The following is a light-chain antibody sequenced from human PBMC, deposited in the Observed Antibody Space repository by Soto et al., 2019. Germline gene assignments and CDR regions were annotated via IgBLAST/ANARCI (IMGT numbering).Light chain of an antibody. CDR1: QSVSSSY. CDR3: HQYGISPPRT. J-gene: IGKJ1*01. Sequence: EIVLTQSPCTLSLSPGERATLSCRASQSVSSSYLAWYQQKPGQAPRLLIYGTSSRATGIPDRFSGSGSGTDFTLTITRLEPEDFAVYYCHQYGISPPRTFGQGTKVDIK. V-gene: IGKV3-20*01. CDR2: GTS.